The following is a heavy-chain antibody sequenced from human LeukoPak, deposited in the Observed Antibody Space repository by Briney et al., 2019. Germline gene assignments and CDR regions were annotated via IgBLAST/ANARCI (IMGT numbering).Heavy chain of an antibody. J-gene: IGHJ4*02. CDR1: GGSISSSSYY. Sequence: SSETLSLTCTVSGGSISSSSYYWGWIRQPPGKGLEWIGNVYYGGSTYYKPSLKSRVTISVDTSKNQFSLKLSSVTAADTAVYYCARVGAGSFDYWGQGSLVTVSS. V-gene: IGHV4-39*07. CDR2: VYYGGST. CDR3: ARVGAGSFDY. D-gene: IGHD1-26*01.